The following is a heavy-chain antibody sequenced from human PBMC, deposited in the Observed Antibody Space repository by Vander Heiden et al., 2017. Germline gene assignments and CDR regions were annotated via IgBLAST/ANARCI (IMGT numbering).Heavy chain of an antibody. CDR3: ARDAPVRGGAFDY. V-gene: IGHV3-11*01. J-gene: IGHJ4*02. CDR1: RFTFSDYY. D-gene: IGHD3-10*01. CDR2: ISSSGSTI. Sequence: QLHLVESGGGLVKPGGSLRLSCSSPRFTFSDYYMLLFHQAPGKGLGGVSNISSSGSTINCADGVKGRFTISRDNAKNSLYLQRNSLRAEDTAVYYCARDAPVRGGAFDYWGQGTLVTVSS.